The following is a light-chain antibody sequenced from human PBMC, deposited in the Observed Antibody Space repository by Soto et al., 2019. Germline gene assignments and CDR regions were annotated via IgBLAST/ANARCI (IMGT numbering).Light chain of an antibody. Sequence: EIVLTQSPGTLSLSPGEIATLSCRASQSVSSSYLAWYQQKPGQAPRLLIYGASSRATGIPDRFSGSGSGTEFTLTISRLEPEDFAVYYCQQYGSSSWTFGQGTKVDIK. CDR3: QQYGSSSWT. J-gene: IGKJ1*01. CDR2: GAS. CDR1: QSVSSSY. V-gene: IGKV3-20*01.